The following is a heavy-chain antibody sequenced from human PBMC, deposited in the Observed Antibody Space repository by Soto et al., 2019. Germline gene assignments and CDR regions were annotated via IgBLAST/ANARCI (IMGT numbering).Heavy chain of an antibody. D-gene: IGHD4-17*01. CDR1: GGSVSSGSYY. Sequence: PSETLSLTCTVSGGSVSSGSYYWSWIRQPPGKGLEWIGYIYYTGSTNYNPSLKSRVTISVDTSKNQFSLKLSSVTAADTGVYYCAKGPTVEIFFDYWGQGTLVTVSS. CDR2: IYYTGST. V-gene: IGHV4-61*01. J-gene: IGHJ4*02. CDR3: AKGPTVEIFFDY.